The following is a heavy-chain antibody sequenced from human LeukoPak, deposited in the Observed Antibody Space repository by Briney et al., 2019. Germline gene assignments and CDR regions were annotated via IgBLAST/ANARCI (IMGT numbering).Heavy chain of an antibody. CDR1: GGSVGFYF. D-gene: IGHD5-18*01. CDR3: ARGFYNYGYYFDY. J-gene: IGHJ4*02. CDR2: IQNSGST. Sequence: KTSETLSLTCTISGGSVGFYFWSWIRQPPGKGLEWIGYIQNSGSTYYNPSLKSRVTMSVDTSNNHFSLRLSSVTAADTAVYYCARGFYNYGYYFDYWGQGTLVTVSS. V-gene: IGHV4-59*02.